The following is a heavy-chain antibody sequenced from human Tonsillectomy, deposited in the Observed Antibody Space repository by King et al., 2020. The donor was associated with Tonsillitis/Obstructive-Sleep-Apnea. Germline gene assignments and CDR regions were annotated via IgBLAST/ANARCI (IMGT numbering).Heavy chain of an antibody. V-gene: IGHV4-39*01. CDR2: IYYSGST. J-gene: IGHJ4*02. CDR1: GGSISSSSYY. Sequence: QLQESGPGLVKPSETLSLTCTVSGGSISSSSYYWGWIRQPPGKGLEWIGSIYYSGSTYYNPSLKSRVTISVDTSKNQFSLKLSSVTAADTAVYYCARGHRERLGELSLYYFDYWGQGTLVTVSS. D-gene: IGHD3-16*02. CDR3: ARGHRERLGELSLYYFDY.